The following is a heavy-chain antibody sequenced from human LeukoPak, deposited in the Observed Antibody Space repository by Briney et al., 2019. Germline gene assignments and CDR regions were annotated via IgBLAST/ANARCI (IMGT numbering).Heavy chain of an antibody. Sequence: GGSLRLSCAASGFTFSTYDMNWARQAPGKGLEWVSAVSGDGGRTYYADSVKGRFTISRDNSKNTLYLQMNSLRAEDTAVYYCAKAWDSSGWGPQYFYHWGQGTLVTVSS. J-gene: IGHJ1*01. V-gene: IGHV3-23*01. D-gene: IGHD6-19*01. CDR1: GFTFSTYD. CDR2: VSGDGGRT. CDR3: AKAWDSSGWGPQYFYH.